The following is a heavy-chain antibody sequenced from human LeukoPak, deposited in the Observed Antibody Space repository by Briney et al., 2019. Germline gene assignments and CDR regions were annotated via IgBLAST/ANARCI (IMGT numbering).Heavy chain of an antibody. D-gene: IGHD1-26*01. CDR2: IYHSGST. Sequence: SETLSLTCTVSNDSISSGDYYWNWIRQPPGKGLEWIGYIYHSGSTYYNPSLKSRVTISVDRSKNQFSLKLSSVTAADTAVYYCARSSGSYYYYYYMDVWGKGTTVTVSS. CDR3: ARSSGSYYYYYYMDV. V-gene: IGHV4-30-2*01. J-gene: IGHJ6*03. CDR1: NDSISSGDYY.